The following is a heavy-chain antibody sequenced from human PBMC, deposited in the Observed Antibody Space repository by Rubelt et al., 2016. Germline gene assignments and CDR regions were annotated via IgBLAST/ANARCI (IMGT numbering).Heavy chain of an antibody. D-gene: IGHD3-10*01. CDR3: ARKFFTMVRGVRSRQMNWFDP. Sequence: QVQLQQCGAGLLKPSETLSLTCAVYGGSFSGYYWSWIRQPPGKGLEWIGEINHSGSTNYNPSLKSRVTISGDTSKNEFSLKLSSVTAADTAVYYCARKFFTMVRGVRSRQMNWFDPWGQGTLVTVSS. J-gene: IGHJ5*02. V-gene: IGHV4-34*01. CDR2: INHSGST. CDR1: GGSFSGYY.